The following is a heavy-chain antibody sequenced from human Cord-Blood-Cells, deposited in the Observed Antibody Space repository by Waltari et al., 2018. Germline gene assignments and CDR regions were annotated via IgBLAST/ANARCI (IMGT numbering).Heavy chain of an antibody. D-gene: IGHD5-12*01. Sequence: QVQLVQSGAEVTKPGSSVKVSCKASGGTFSSYASTRVRRAPGQGLEWMGGIIPILGIANYAQKFQGRVTITADKSTSTAYMELSSLRSEDTAVYYCARGSGYDRGYPSFDYWGQGTLVTVSS. CDR3: ARGSGYDRGYPSFDY. CDR2: IIPILGIA. CDR1: GGTFSSYA. J-gene: IGHJ4*02. V-gene: IGHV1-69*10.